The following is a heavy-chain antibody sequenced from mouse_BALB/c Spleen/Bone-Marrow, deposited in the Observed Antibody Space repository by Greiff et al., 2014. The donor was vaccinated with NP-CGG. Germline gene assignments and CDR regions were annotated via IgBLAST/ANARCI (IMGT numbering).Heavy chain of an antibody. CDR2: IHPNSGNT. V-gene: IGHV1S130*01. D-gene: IGHD1-1*02. J-gene: IGHJ1*01. CDR3: ARSYGFWYFDV. Sequence: VKLQESGSVLVRPGASVKLSCKASGYTFTSSWMHWAKQRPGQGLEWIGDIHPNSGNTNYNEKFRGKATLTVDTSSNTAYVDLSSLTSEDSAVYYCARSYGFWYFDVWGAGTTVTVSS. CDR1: GYTFTSSW.